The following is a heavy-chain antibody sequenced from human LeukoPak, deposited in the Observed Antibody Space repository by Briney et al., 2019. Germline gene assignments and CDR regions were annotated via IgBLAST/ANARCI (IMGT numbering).Heavy chain of an antibody. J-gene: IGHJ4*02. V-gene: IGHV3-30*03. CDR3: ARDAGYGDYGTYDY. D-gene: IGHD4-17*01. CDR1: GSTFNNYG. Sequence: GGSLRLSCAASGSTFNNYGMHWVRPAPGKGLEWVAVISYDGRNIHYPDSVKGRFTISRDISTDTLWLQMDSLRTEDTAVYHCARDAGYGDYGTYDYWGQGTLVTVSS. CDR2: ISYDGRNI.